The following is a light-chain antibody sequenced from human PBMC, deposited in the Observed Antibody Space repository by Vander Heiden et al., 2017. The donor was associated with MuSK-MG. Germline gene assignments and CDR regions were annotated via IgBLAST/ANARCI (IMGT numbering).Light chain of an antibody. J-gene: IGKJ4*01. V-gene: IGKV3-15*01. CDR3: QQDNNWQG. Sequence: EIVMTQSPATLSVSPGERATLSCRASQSVSSNLAWYQQKPGQAPRLLIYGASTRATGIPARFSGSGSGTEFTLTISSLQSEDFAVYYCQQDNNWQGFGGGTKVEIK. CDR2: GAS. CDR1: QSVSSN.